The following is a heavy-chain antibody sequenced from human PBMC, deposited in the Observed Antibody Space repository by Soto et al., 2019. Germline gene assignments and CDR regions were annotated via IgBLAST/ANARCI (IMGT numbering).Heavy chain of an antibody. J-gene: IGHJ4*02. V-gene: IGHV4-4*02. Sequence: QVQLQESGPGLVKPSGTLTLTCAVSGGSISSSYWWSWVRQPPEKGLEWIGEIYHSGSTNYNPSLKSRVTISLDKSKNQFALKLSSVTAADTAVYYCARGGDYRFDSWGQGTLVTVSS. CDR2: IYHSGST. CDR3: ARGGDYRFDS. D-gene: IGHD4-17*01. CDR1: GGSISSSYW.